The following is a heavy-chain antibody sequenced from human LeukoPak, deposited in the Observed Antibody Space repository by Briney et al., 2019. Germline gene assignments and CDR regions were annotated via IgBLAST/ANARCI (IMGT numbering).Heavy chain of an antibody. CDR1: GFTFSNAW. J-gene: IGHJ4*02. CDR2: IKSKTDGGTT. V-gene: IGHV3-15*01. CDR3: TLRITMIVVGDY. Sequence: GGSLRLSCAASGFTFSNAWMSWVRQAPGKGLEWVGRIKSKTDGGTTDYAAPVKGRFTISRDDSKNTLYLQMNSLKTEDTAVYYRTLRITMIVVGDYWGQGTLVTVSS. D-gene: IGHD3-22*01.